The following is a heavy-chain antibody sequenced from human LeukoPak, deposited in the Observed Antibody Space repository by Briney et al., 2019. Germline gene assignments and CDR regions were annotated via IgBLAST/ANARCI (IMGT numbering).Heavy chain of an antibody. V-gene: IGHV6-1*01. CDR1: GDSASGSPAV. CDR2: AYYRSKWYI. D-gene: IGHD3-10*01. Sequence: SQTLSLTCAISGDSASGSPAVWNWIRQSPSRALEWLGRAYYRSKWYIEYAESVKGRITTTPDTSKSQFSLHLNSVTPEDTAVYDCARGAVRGGTNFDYWGQGTLVTVSS. J-gene: IGHJ4*02. CDR3: ARGAVRGGTNFDY.